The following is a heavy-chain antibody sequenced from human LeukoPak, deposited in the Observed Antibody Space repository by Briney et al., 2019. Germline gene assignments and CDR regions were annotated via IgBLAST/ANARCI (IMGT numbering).Heavy chain of an antibody. CDR2: IYSGGST. Sequence: GGSLRLSCAASGFTVSSNYLSWVRQAPGKGLEWVSVIYSGGSTYYADSVKGRFTISRDNSKNTLYLQMNSLRAEDTAVYYCARGALGGDLDYWGQGTLVTVSS. J-gene: IGHJ4*02. CDR3: ARGALGGDLDY. D-gene: IGHD2-21*02. V-gene: IGHV3-53*01. CDR1: GFTVSSNY.